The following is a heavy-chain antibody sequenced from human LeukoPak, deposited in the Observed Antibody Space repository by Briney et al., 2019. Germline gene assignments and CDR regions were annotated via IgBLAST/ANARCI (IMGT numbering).Heavy chain of an antibody. CDR3: ARPRWGASFDY. V-gene: IGHV4-34*01. Sequence: SETLSLTCTVSGGSISSYYWSWIRQPPGKGLEWIGEINHSGSTNYNPSLKSRVTISVDTSKSQFPLKLSSVTAADTAVYYCARPRWGASFDYWGQGTLVTVSS. D-gene: IGHD4-23*01. CDR1: GGSISSYY. J-gene: IGHJ4*02. CDR2: INHSGST.